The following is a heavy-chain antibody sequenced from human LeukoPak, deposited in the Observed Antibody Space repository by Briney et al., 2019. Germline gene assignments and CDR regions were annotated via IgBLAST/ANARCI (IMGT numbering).Heavy chain of an antibody. Sequence: KPSETLSLTCTVSGGSISSYYWSWIRQPAGKGLEWIGRIYTSGSTNYNPSLKSRVTMSVDTSKNQFSLKLSSVTAADTAVYYCARELVVGATKVGGYYYMDVWGKGTTVTVSS. V-gene: IGHV4-4*07. CDR3: ARELVVGATKVGGYYYMDV. CDR2: IYTSGST. CDR1: GGSISSYY. J-gene: IGHJ6*03. D-gene: IGHD1-26*01.